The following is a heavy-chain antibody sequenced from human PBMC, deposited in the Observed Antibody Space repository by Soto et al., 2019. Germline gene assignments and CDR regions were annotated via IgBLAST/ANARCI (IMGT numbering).Heavy chain of an antibody. Sequence: EVLLVESGGGLVKPGGSLRLSCAASGFTFSSYSMNWVRPAPGKGLDWISSISSSSSYIYYADSVKGRFTISRYNAKNSLSLQMNSLRAEDTAVYYCARDPVAGNTHDSMDVWGQGTTVTVAS. CDR3: ARDPVAGNTHDSMDV. CDR1: GFTFSSYS. CDR2: ISSSSSYI. J-gene: IGHJ6*01. D-gene: IGHD6-13*01. V-gene: IGHV3-21*01.